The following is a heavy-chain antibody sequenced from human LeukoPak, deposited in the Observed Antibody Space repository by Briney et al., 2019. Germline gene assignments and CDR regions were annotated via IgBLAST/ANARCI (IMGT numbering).Heavy chain of an antibody. V-gene: IGHV3-23*01. Sequence: PGGSLRLSCAASGFTFSSYAMSWVRQAPGKGLEWVSAISGSGGSTYYADSVKGRFTISRDNSKNTLYLQVNSLRAEDTAVYYCAKESRYYDSSGYYYLSTFGDYWGQGTLVTVSS. CDR3: AKESRYYDSSGYYYLSTFGDY. CDR2: ISGSGGST. D-gene: IGHD3-22*01. J-gene: IGHJ4*02. CDR1: GFTFSSYA.